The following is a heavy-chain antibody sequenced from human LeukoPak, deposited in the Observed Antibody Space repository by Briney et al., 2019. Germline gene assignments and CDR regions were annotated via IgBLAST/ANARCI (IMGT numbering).Heavy chain of an antibody. D-gene: IGHD1-26*01. V-gene: IGHV3-21*01. CDR3: ARVRDSGRWGAFDI. Sequence: PGGSLRLSCAASGFTFSSYSMNWVRQAPGKGLEWVSSISSSSSYIYYADSVKGRFTISRDNAKNSLYLQMNSLRPEDTAVYYCARVRDSGRWGAFDIWGQGTMVTVSS. CDR2: ISSSSSYI. CDR1: GFTFSSYS. J-gene: IGHJ3*02.